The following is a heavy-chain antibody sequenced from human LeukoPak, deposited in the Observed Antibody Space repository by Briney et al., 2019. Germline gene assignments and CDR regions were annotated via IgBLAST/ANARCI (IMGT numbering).Heavy chain of an antibody. CDR2: INPNSGGT. J-gene: IGHJ4*02. CDR1: GYTFTGYY. D-gene: IGHD6-13*01. Sequence: ASVKVSCKASGYTFTGYYMYWVRQAPGQGLEWMGWINPNSGGTNYAQKFQGRVTMTRDTSISTAYMELSRLRSDDTAVYYCARGTPTFAVGIAAASDYWGQGTLVTVSS. V-gene: IGHV1-2*02. CDR3: ARGTPTFAVGIAAASDY.